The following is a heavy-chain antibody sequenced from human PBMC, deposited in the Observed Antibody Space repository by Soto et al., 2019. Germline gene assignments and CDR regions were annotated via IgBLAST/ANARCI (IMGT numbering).Heavy chain of an antibody. CDR2: ISGSGGST. D-gene: IGHD4-17*01. CDR3: AKKTTDSPGYSDY. J-gene: IGHJ4*02. CDR1: GFIFSNYA. V-gene: IGHV3-23*01. Sequence: EVQLLESGGGVVQPGGSLRLSCAASGFIFSNYAMSWVRQAPGKGLEWVSGISGSGGSTYNADSVKGRFTISRDNSKNTMYMQMSSLRAEDTAVYYCAKKTTDSPGYSDYWGQGTLVTVSS.